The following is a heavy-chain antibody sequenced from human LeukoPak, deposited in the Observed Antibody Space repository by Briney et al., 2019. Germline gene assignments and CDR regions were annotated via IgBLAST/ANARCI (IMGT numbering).Heavy chain of an antibody. V-gene: IGHV1-2*02. CDR2: INPNSGGT. CDR3: ARVGVVVISPSVY. J-gene: IGHJ4*02. Sequence: ASVKVSCKASGYTFTGDYMHWVRQAPGQGLEWMGWINPNSGGTNYAQKFQGRVTMTRDTSISTAYMELSRLRSDDTAVYYCARVGVVVISPSVYWGQGTLVTVSS. D-gene: IGHD3-22*01. CDR1: GYTFTGDY.